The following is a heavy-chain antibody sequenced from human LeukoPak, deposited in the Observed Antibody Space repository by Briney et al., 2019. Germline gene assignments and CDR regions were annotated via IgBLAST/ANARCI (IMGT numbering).Heavy chain of an antibody. V-gene: IGHV3-23*01. J-gene: IGHJ1*01. CDR2: ISSSGSRT. CDR3: AKDRHYDSIGFTLQY. CDR1: GFTFSNYA. D-gene: IGHD3-22*01. Sequence: GGSLRLSCAASGFTFSNYAITWVRQTPGKGLEWVSTISSSGSRTDYADSVKGRFAISRDNSKNTLYLQMNSLRVEDTAVYYCAKDRHYDSIGFTLQYWGPGTLVTVSS.